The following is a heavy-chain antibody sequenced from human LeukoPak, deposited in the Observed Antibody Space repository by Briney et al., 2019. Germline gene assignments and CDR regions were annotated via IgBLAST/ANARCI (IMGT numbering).Heavy chain of an antibody. CDR2: IYYSGST. V-gene: IGHV4-30-4*07. CDR1: GGSISSGGYS. D-gene: IGHD6-6*01. CDR3: ARIAARGRDYYYYYYMDV. J-gene: IGHJ6*03. Sequence: PSETLSLTCAVSGGSISSGGYSWSWIRQPPGKGLEWIGYIYYSGSTYYNPSLKSRVTISVDTSKNQFSLKLSSVTAADTAVYYCARIAARGRDYYYYYYMDVWGKGTTVTVSS.